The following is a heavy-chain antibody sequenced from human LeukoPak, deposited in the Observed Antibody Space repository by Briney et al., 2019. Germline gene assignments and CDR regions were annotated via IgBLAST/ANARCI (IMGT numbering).Heavy chain of an antibody. V-gene: IGHV3-7*01. CDR2: INQDGSKK. CDR3: ARGQTLTF. CDR1: GFTFTDYW. J-gene: IGHJ4*02. Sequence: GGSMRLSCTTSGFTFTDYWMTWVRQAPGKGLEWVANINQDGSKKFYVDSVKGRFTISRDNAKNALYLQMNSLRAEDTGVYFCARGQTLTFWGQGTLVTASS.